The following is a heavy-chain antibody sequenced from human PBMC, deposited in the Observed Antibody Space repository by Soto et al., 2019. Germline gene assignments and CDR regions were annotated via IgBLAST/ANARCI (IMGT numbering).Heavy chain of an antibody. CDR3: AHSLYDYVWGTNWFDP. CDR2: IYWDDDK. J-gene: IGHJ5*02. CDR1: GFSLSTSGVG. D-gene: IGHD3-16*01. Sequence: QITLKESGPTLVKPTQTLTLTCTFSGFSLSTSGVGVGWIRQPPGKALEWLALIYWDDDKRYSPSLKCRLTITKDTSKNQVVLTMTNMDPVDTATYYCAHSLYDYVWGTNWFDPWCQGTLVTVSS. V-gene: IGHV2-5*02.